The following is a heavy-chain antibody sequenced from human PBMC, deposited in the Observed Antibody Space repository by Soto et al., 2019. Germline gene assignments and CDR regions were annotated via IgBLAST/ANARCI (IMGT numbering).Heavy chain of an antibody. CDR1: GFTFSSYA. Sequence: PGGSLRLSCAASGFTFSSYAMSWVRQAPGKGLEWVSAISGSGGSTYYADSVKGRFTISRDNSKNTLYLQMNSLRAEDTAVYYCAKDNSGSYSSPSDYWGQGTLVTVSS. CDR2: ISGSGGST. V-gene: IGHV3-23*01. J-gene: IGHJ4*02. D-gene: IGHD1-26*01. CDR3: AKDNSGSYSSPSDY.